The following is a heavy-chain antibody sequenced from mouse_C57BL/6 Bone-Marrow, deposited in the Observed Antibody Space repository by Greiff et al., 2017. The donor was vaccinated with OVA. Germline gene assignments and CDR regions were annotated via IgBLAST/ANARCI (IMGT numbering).Heavy chain of an antibody. J-gene: IGHJ1*03. CDR1: GFSFNTYA. Sequence: EVHLVESGGGLVQPKGSLKLSCAASGFSFNTYAMNWVRQAPGKGLEWVARIRSKSNNYATYYADSVKDRFTISRDDSESMLYLQMNNLKTEDTAMYYCVRLNASGNYPYWYFDVWGTGTTVTVSS. CDR2: IRSKSNNYAT. D-gene: IGHD2-1*01. V-gene: IGHV10-1*01. CDR3: VRLNASGNYPYWYFDV.